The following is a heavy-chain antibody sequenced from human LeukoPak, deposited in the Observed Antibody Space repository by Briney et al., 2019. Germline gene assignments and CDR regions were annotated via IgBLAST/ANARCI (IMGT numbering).Heavy chain of an antibody. V-gene: IGHV3-30*03. D-gene: IGHD6-19*01. J-gene: IGHJ4*02. CDR3: ARDSSEVPEGWLAY. Sequence: GGSLRLSCVVSGLTFSTYGMHWVRQAPGKGLEWVAVISYDGSNKYYADSVKGRFTISRDNSKNTLYLQMNSLRAEDTAVYYCARDSSEVPEGWLAYWGQGTLVTVSS. CDR2: ISYDGSNK. CDR1: GLTFSTYG.